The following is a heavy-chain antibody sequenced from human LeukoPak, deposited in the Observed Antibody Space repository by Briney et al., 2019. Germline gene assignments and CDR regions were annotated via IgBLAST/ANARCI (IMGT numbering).Heavy chain of an antibody. D-gene: IGHD3-22*01. CDR3: AKEGVSGYYHSDY. J-gene: IGHJ4*02. CDR1: GFTFSSYS. V-gene: IGHV3-21*04. Sequence: GGSLRLSCAASGFTFSSYSMNWVRQAPGKGLEWVSSISSSSSYIYYADSVKGRFTISRDNSKNSLYLQMNSLRAEDTALYYCAKEGVSGYYHSDYWGQGTLVTVSS. CDR2: ISSSSSYI.